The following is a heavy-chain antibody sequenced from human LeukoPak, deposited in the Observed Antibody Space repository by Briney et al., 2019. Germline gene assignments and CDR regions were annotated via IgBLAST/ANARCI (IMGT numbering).Heavy chain of an antibody. V-gene: IGHV1-2*02. CDR2: INPNSGGT. Sequence: ASVKVSCKASGYTFTGYYMHWVRQAPGQGLEWMGWINPNSGGTNYAQKFQGRVTMTRDTSISTAYMELSRLRSDDTAVYYCARDPTIAAAGNWFDRWGQGTLVTVSS. CDR3: ARDPTIAAAGNWFDR. J-gene: IGHJ5*02. CDR1: GYTFTGYY. D-gene: IGHD6-13*01.